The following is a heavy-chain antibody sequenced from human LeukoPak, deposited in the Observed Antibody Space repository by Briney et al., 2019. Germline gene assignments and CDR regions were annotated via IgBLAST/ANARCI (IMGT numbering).Heavy chain of an antibody. CDR2: ISSSSSYI. Sequence: GESLTLSCVGTAFTFSTYRMNWVRQPPGKGLEWVASISSSSSYIYYADSVKGRITSSRDNAKNSLYLQMNSLRVEDTAVYYCARDKDVYFDYWGQGTLVTVSS. J-gene: IGHJ4*02. V-gene: IGHV3-21*01. CDR1: AFTFSTYR. CDR3: ARDKDVYFDY.